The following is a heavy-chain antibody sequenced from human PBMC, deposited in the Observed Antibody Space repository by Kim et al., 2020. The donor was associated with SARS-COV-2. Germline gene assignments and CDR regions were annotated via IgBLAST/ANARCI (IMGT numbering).Heavy chain of an antibody. CDR2: ISSSSSYT. D-gene: IGHD6-13*01. V-gene: IGHV3-11*06. J-gene: IGHJ6*02. CDR3: ARERIEQQLVETAYYYYYGMDV. Sequence: GGSLRLSCAASGFTFSDYYMSWIRQAPGKGLEWVSYISSSSSYTNYADSVKGRFTISRDNAKNSLYLQMNSLRAEDTAVYYCARERIEQQLVETAYYYYYGMDVWGQGTTVTVSS. CDR1: GFTFSDYY.